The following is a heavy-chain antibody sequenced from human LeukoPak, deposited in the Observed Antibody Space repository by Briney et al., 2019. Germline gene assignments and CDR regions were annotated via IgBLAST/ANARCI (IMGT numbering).Heavy chain of an antibody. CDR1: GGSFSGYY. J-gene: IGHJ6*02. Sequence: SETLSLTCAVYGGSFSGYYWSWIRQPPGKGLEWFGEINHSGSTNYNPSLKSRVTISVDTSKNQFSLKLSSVTAADTAVYYCARGRGYCSGGSCYSTGYYYYYGMDVWGQGTTVTVSS. CDR3: ARGRGYCSGGSCYSTGYYYYYGMDV. CDR2: INHSGST. V-gene: IGHV4-34*01. D-gene: IGHD2-15*01.